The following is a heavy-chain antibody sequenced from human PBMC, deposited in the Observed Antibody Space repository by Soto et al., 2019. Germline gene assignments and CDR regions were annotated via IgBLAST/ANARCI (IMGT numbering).Heavy chain of an antibody. CDR2: IYWDDDK. CDR1: GFSLSTTGVG. Sequence: QITLKESGPTLVRPTQTLTLTCTFSGFSLSTTGVGVGWIRQPPGKALEWLALIYWDDDKRYSPSLKSRLTITKDMSKNDVILTTTNMHPVDTATYYCAQSLRDYGLWRERANYFHPWGQGTLVTVSS. J-gene: IGHJ5*02. CDR3: AQSLRDYGLWRERANYFHP. D-gene: IGHD3-10*01. V-gene: IGHV2-5*02.